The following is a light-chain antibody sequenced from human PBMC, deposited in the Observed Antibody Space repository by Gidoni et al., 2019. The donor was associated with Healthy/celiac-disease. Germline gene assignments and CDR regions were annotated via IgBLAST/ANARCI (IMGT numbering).Light chain of an antibody. J-gene: IGKJ1*01. Sequence: EIVLTQSPGTLSLSPGERATLSCRASQSVSNIYLAWYQQKPGQAPRLLIFGASNRATGIPDRFSGSWSGADFTLTSSRLEPEYFAVYYCQQYGVSPWTFGQGTKVDI. CDR2: GAS. CDR3: QQYGVSPWT. V-gene: IGKV3-20*01. CDR1: QSVSNIY.